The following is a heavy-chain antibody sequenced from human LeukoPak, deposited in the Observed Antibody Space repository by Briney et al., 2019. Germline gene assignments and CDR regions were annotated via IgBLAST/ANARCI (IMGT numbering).Heavy chain of an antibody. CDR3: ARSHYYGSGSYYGPLGY. D-gene: IGHD3-10*01. V-gene: IGHV1-2*02. CDR1: GYTFTGYY. J-gene: IGHJ4*02. CDR2: INPNSGGT. Sequence: ASVKVSCKASGYTFTGYYMHWVRQAPGQGLEWMGWINPNSGGTNYAQKFQGRVTMTRDTSISTAYMELSRLRSDDTAVYYCARSHYYGSGSYYGPLGYWGQGTLVTVSS.